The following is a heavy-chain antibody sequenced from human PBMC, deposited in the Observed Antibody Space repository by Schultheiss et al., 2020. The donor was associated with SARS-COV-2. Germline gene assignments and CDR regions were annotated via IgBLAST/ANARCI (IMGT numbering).Heavy chain of an antibody. D-gene: IGHD3-3*01. CDR3: AKSHDYDFWSGYYHYYYYYYMDV. CDR1: GFTFSSYA. CDR2: IKQDGSEK. J-gene: IGHJ6*03. V-gene: IGHV3-7*01. Sequence: GGSLRLSCAASGFTFSSYAMSWVRQAPGKGLEWVANIKQDGSEKYYVDSVKGRFTISRDNAKNSLYLQMNSLRAEDTAVYYCAKSHDYDFWSGYYHYYYYYYMDVWGKGTTVTVSS.